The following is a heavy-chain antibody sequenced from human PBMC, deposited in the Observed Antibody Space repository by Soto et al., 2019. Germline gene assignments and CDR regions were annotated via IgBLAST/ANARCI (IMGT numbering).Heavy chain of an antibody. J-gene: IGHJ6*02. V-gene: IGHV6-1*01. Sequence: SQTLSLTCAISGDSVSSNSAAWNWIRQSPSRGLEWLGRTYYRSKWYNDYAVSVKSRITINPDTSKNQFSLQLNSVTPEDTAVYYCARDQLTMIVVVASPSFYYYGMDVWGQGTTVTVSS. D-gene: IGHD3-22*01. CDR2: TYYRSKWYN. CDR1: GDSVSSNSAA. CDR3: ARDQLTMIVVVASPSFYYYGMDV.